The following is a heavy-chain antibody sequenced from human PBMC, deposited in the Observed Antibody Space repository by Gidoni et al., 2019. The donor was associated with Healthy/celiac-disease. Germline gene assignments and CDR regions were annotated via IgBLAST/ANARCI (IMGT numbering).Heavy chain of an antibody. CDR2: ISYDGSNK. CDR3: AKDREATTYDYGMDV. J-gene: IGHJ6*02. V-gene: IGHV3-30*18. Sequence: QVQLVESGGGVVQPGRSLRLSCAASGFTFSSYGMHWVRQAPGKGLEWVAVISYDGSNKYYADSVKGRFTISRDNSKNTLYLQMNSLRAEDTAVYYCAKDREATTYDYGMDVWGQGTTVTVSS. D-gene: IGHD5-12*01. CDR1: GFTFSSYG.